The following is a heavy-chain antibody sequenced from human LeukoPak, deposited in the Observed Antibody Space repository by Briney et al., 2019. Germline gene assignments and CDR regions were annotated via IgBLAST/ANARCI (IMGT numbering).Heavy chain of an antibody. D-gene: IGHD2-2*01. V-gene: IGHV4-38-2*01. J-gene: IGHJ4*02. CDR1: GYSITSGYH. CDR2: IYHSGST. Sequence: SETLSLTCAVSGYSITSGYHWGWIRQPPGEGLEWGGSIYHSGSTYCNPSLKTRVTISVDTSKNQFSLKLSSVTAADTAVYYCARLYLRDHCSSTSCYGLYFDYWGQGTLVTVSS. CDR3: ARLYLRDHCSSTSCYGLYFDY.